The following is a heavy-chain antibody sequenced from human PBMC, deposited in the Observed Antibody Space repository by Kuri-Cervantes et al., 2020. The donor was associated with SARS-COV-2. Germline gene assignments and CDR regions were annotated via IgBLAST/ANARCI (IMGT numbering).Heavy chain of an antibody. CDR1: GFTFSTYT. CDR3: ARVPAPIAAAGERYYYGMDV. D-gene: IGHD6-13*01. J-gene: IGHJ6*02. CDR2: ISGSGDRG. V-gene: IGHV3-48*04. Sequence: GESLKISCAASGFTFSTYTMNWVRQAPGKGLEWVSYISGSGDRGYYAESVKGRFTVSRDNAKNSLYLQMNSLKTEDTAVYYCARVPAPIAAAGERYYYGMDVLGQGTTVTVSS.